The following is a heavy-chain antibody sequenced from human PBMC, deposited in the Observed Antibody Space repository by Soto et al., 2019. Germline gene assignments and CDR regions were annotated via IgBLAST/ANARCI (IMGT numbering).Heavy chain of an antibody. CDR3: VRENYYYGMDV. V-gene: IGHV3-66*01. J-gene: IGHJ6*02. Sequence: PGGSLRLSCAASGFDASVNYMAWVRQAPGKGLEWVSTINAGGNTFYADSMKGKFTISRDDSTNTLSLQMNSLRVEDTAMFYCVRENYYYGMDVWGQGTAVTVSS. CDR1: GFDASVNY. CDR2: INAGGNT.